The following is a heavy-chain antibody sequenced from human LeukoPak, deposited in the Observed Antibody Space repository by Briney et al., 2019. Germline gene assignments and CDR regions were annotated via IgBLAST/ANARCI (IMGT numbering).Heavy chain of an antibody. CDR2: INHSGST. Sequence: SETLSLTCAVYGGSFSGYYWSWIRQPPGKGLEWIGEINHSGSTNYNPSLKSRVTIAVDTSKNQLSLKVTSLTAADTAVYYCACGRSGHYSTYWGQGTLVTVSS. CDR3: ACGRSGHYSTY. V-gene: IGHV4-34*01. J-gene: IGHJ4*02. D-gene: IGHD3-22*01. CDR1: GGSFSGYY.